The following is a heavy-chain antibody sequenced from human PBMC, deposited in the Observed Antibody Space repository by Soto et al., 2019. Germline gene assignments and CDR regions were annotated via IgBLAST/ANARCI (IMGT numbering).Heavy chain of an antibody. CDR1: GGSISSGNYY. V-gene: IGHV4-31*06. Sequence: PSETLSLTCTVSGGSISSGNYYWSWIRQHPGKGLEWIGYIYYSGSTSYNPSLKSRVTISVDTSKNHFSLKLSSVTAADTAVYFWSRFFSDSSSCFDSCGQGTLVPVSS. J-gene: IGHJ5*01. CDR2: IYYSGST. D-gene: IGHD6-13*01. CDR3: SRFFSDSSSCFDS.